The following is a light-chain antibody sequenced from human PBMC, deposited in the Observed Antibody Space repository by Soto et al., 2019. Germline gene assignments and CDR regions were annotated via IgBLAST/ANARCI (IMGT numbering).Light chain of an antibody. V-gene: IGKV3-15*01. CDR3: QQYNNWPPYT. CDR2: GAS. Sequence: EIVMTQSPATPSVSPGERATLSCRASQSVSSNLAWYQQKPGQAPRLLIYGASTRGTGIPARFSGSGSGTEFTLTISSLQSEDFAVYYCQQYNNWPPYTFGQGTKVDI. CDR1: QSVSSN. J-gene: IGKJ2*01.